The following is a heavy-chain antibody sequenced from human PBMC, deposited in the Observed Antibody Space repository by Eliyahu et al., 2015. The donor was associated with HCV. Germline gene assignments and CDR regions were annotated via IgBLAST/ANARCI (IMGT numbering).Heavy chain of an antibody. J-gene: IGHJ4*02. Sequence: QVQLVQSGAEVKKPGASVKVSCKASGYTFTGXYMHWVRQAPGQGLEWMGWTNPNSGGTNYAQKFQGRVTMTRDTSISTAYMELSRLRSDDTAVYYCARGRITMVRGVQWGLGYWGQGTLVTVSS. CDR3: ARGRITMVRGVQWGLGY. D-gene: IGHD3-10*01. V-gene: IGHV1-2*02. CDR2: TNPNSGGT. CDR1: GYTFTGXY.